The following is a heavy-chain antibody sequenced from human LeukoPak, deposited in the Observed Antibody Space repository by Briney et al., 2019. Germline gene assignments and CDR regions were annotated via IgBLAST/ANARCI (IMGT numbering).Heavy chain of an antibody. CDR2: IIPIFGTA. V-gene: IGHV1-69*13. Sequence: GASVKVPCKASGGTFSSYAISWVRQAPGQGLEWMGGIIPIFGTANYAQKFQGRVTITADESTSTAYMELSSLRSEDTAVYYCAKHGGSYGGGYYYYYMDVWGKGTTVTVSS. CDR3: AKHGGSYGGGYYYYYMDV. J-gene: IGHJ6*03. D-gene: IGHD1-26*01. CDR1: GGTFSSYA.